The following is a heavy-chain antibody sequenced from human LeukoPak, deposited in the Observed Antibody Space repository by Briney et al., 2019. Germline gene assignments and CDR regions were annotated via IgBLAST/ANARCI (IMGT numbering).Heavy chain of an antibody. CDR2: IRYDGSNK. J-gene: IGHJ4*02. Sequence: GSLRLSCAASGFTFSSYGMHWVRQAPGKGLEWVAFIRYDGSNKYYADSVKGRFTISRDNSKNTLYLQMNSLRAEDTAVYYCAKNAGWVVAGSYPDYWGQGTLVTVSS. CDR3: AKNAGWVVAGSYPDY. CDR1: GFTFSSYG. D-gene: IGHD2-15*01. V-gene: IGHV3-30*02.